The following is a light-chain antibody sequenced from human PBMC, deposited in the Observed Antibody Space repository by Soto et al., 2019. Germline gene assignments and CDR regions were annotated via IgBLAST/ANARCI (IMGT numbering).Light chain of an antibody. CDR2: WAS. Sequence: IVLTQTPLSLSVTPGQPASISCKSAQSLVYSDGKTYLYWYLQKPGQPPQPLIYWASNRFSGVPERFSGSGSGTDFTLTISRGEAEDVGVYFCRQRIIRLTFGGGTKVDIK. CDR1: QSLVYSDGKTY. V-gene: IGKV2D-29*01. CDR3: RQRIIRLT. J-gene: IGKJ4*01.